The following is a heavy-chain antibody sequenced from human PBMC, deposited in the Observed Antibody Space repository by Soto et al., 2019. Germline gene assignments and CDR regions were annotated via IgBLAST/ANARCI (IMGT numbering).Heavy chain of an antibody. Sequence: GGSLRLSCAASGFTFSDYYMSWIRQAPGKGLEWVSYISSSGSTIYYADSVKGRFTISRDNAKNSLYLQMNSLRAEDTAVYYCARDLRFLEWLSPRYYGMDVWGQGTTVTVSS. CDR2: ISSSGSTI. D-gene: IGHD3-3*01. J-gene: IGHJ6*02. CDR3: ARDLRFLEWLSPRYYGMDV. V-gene: IGHV3-11*01. CDR1: GFTFSDYY.